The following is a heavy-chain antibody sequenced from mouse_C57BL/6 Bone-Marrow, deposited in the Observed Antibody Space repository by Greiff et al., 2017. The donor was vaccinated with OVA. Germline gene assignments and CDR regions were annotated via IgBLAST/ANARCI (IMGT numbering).Heavy chain of an antibody. CDR3: TRRNSKN. Sequence: QVQLKQSGAELVRPGASVTLSCKASGYTFTDYEMHWVKQTPVHGLEWIGAIDPETGGTAYNQKFKGKAILTADKSSSTAYMELRSLTSEDSAVYYCTRRNSKNWGQGTTLTVSS. V-gene: IGHV1-15*01. J-gene: IGHJ2*01. D-gene: IGHD2-5*01. CDR2: IDPETGGT. CDR1: GYTFTDYE.